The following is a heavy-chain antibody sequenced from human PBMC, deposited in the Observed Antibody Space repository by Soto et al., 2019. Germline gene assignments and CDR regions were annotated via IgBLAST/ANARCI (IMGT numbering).Heavy chain of an antibody. CDR3: ARHVSDTAMENWFDP. D-gene: IGHD5-18*01. CDR1: GYTFTGYY. Sequence: QVQLVQSGAEVKKPGASVKVSCKASGYTFTGYYMHWVRQAPGQGLEWMGWINPNRGGTNYAQKFQGRVTMTRDTSISTAYMELSRLRSDDTAVYYCARHVSDTAMENWFDPWGQGTLVTVSS. CDR2: INPNRGGT. J-gene: IGHJ5*02. V-gene: IGHV1-2*02.